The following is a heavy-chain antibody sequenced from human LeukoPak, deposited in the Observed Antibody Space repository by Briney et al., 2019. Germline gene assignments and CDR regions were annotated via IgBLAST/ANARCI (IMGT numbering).Heavy chain of an antibody. CDR2: INPNSGGT. Sequence: ASVKVSCKASGYTFTGYYMHWVRQAPGQGLEWMGWINPNSGGTNYAQKFQGRVTMTRDTSISTAYMELSRLRSDDPAVYYCARARPSITMIVVVIFDYWGQGTLVTVSS. V-gene: IGHV1-2*02. J-gene: IGHJ4*02. CDR1: GYTFTGYY. CDR3: ARARPSITMIVVVIFDY. D-gene: IGHD3-22*01.